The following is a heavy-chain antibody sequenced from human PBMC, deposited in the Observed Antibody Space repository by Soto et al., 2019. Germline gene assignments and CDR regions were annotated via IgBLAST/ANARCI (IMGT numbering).Heavy chain of an antibody. Sequence: SETLSLTCAVYGGSFSGYYWSWIRQPPGKGLEWIGEINHSGSTNYNPSLKSRVTISVDTSKNQFSLKLSSVTAADTAVYYCARLLVGSSGSISGMDVWGQGTTVTVSS. CDR1: GGSFSGYY. V-gene: IGHV4-34*01. CDR3: ARLLVGSSGSISGMDV. J-gene: IGHJ6*02. CDR2: INHSGST. D-gene: IGHD6-19*01.